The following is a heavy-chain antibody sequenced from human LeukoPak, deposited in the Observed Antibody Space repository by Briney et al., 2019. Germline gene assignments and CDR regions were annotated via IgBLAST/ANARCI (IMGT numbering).Heavy chain of an antibody. CDR2: ISSSSYI. V-gene: IGHV3-21*04. CDR1: GFTFSSYS. J-gene: IGHJ4*02. Sequence: GGSLRLSCAASGFTFSSYSMNWVRQAPGKGLEWVSSISSSSYIYYADSVKGRFTISRDNAKNSLYLQMNSLRAEDTAVYYCAKGGDLITYFDYWGQGTLVTVSS. CDR3: AKGGDLITYFDY. D-gene: IGHD3-16*01.